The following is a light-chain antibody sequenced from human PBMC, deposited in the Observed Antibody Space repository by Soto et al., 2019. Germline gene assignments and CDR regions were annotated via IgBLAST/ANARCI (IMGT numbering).Light chain of an antibody. CDR3: KQRSNWPT. V-gene: IGKV3-11*01. CDR2: DAS. CDR1: QSISSY. Sequence: EVVLTQSPDTLSLPPGERATLSCRASQSISSYLAWYQQKPGQAPRLLIYDASSRATGIPARFSGSGSRTDLNLNISSLEPEDFAIYYCKQRSNWPTYGKGTRLEI. J-gene: IGKJ5*01.